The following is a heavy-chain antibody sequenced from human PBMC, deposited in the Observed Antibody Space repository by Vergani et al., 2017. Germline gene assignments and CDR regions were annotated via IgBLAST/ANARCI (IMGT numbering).Heavy chain of an antibody. CDR2: ISGSGVSA. CDR1: EFTFSNYA. J-gene: IGHJ4*02. Sequence: EVQLLESGGGLVQPGGSLRLTCAASEFTFSNYAMNWVRQAPGKGLEWVSGISGSGVSAYYTDSVKGRFTISRDNSKNMLFLQMNNLRTEDTAIYYCAKAAIRSQARDYWGQGTLVTVSS. CDR3: AKAAIRSQARDY. V-gene: IGHV3-23*01.